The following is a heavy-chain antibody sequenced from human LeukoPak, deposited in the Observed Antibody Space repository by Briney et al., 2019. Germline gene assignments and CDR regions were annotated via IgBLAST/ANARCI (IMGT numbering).Heavy chain of an antibody. Sequence: GGSLRLSCAASEFTFSSYGMNWVRQAPGKGLEWVAFIRFDGRDKYYADSAKGRFTISRDNSKSTLDLQMNSLRVEDTAVYYCAKDRYSTSSTFTINPFDYWGQGILVTVSS. CDR3: AKDRYSTSSTFTINPFDY. CDR1: EFTFSSYG. CDR2: IRFDGRDK. J-gene: IGHJ4*02. V-gene: IGHV3-30*02. D-gene: IGHD6-13*01.